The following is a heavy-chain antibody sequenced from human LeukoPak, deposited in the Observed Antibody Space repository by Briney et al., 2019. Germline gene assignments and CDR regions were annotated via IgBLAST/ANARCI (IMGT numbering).Heavy chain of an antibody. J-gene: IGHJ4*02. D-gene: IGHD2-8*01. V-gene: IGHV3-53*01. CDR2: IYSGGST. CDR3: AKDLLRTVSH. Sequence: GGSLRLSCAASAFSVSSNYMSWVCQAPGKGLEWVSVIYSGGSTYYADSVKGRFTISRDNSKNTLYLQMNSLRAEDTAVYYCAKDLLRTVSHWGQGTLVTVSS. CDR1: AFSVSSNY.